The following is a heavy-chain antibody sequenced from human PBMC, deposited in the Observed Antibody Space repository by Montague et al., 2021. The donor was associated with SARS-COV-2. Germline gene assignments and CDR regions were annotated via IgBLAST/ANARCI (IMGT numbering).Heavy chain of an antibody. D-gene: IGHD5-18*01. CDR1: GGSISSGTYY. CDR2: INYSGKT. Sequence: SETLSLTCTVSGGSISSGTYYWGWVRQPPGKGLEWIGTINYSGKTYYNPSLKSRVTISLDTSKNQFSLKLNSVTAADTAVYYCARGSYGPDALDIWGQGTMVTVSS. J-gene: IGHJ3*02. CDR3: ARGSYGPDALDI. V-gene: IGHV4-39*07.